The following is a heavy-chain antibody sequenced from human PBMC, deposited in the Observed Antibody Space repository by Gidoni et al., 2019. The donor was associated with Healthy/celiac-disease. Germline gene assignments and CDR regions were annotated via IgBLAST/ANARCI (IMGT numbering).Heavy chain of an antibody. V-gene: IGHV3-23*01. J-gene: IGHJ6*03. D-gene: IGHD3-3*01. Sequence: EVQMLESGGGLVQTGGSLRLSCAASGFTFSSDAMSWVRQAPGKGLGWVSAISGSGASPYYADSVKGRFTISRDNSKNTLYLQMNSLRAEDTAVYYCAKDGNDFWSGYYDYYYYYYMDVWGKGTTVTVSS. CDR3: AKDGNDFWSGYYDYYYYYYMDV. CDR1: GFTFSSDA. CDR2: ISGSGASP.